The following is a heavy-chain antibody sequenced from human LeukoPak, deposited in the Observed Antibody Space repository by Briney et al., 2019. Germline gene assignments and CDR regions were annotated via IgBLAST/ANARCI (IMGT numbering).Heavy chain of an antibody. J-gene: IGHJ4*02. V-gene: IGHV3-21*01. CDR3: ASHMVRGVIRYYFDY. D-gene: IGHD3-10*01. CDR1: EFTFSSYA. CDR2: ISSSSSYI. Sequence: GGSLRLSCAASEFTFSSYAMSWVRQAPGKGLEWVSSISSSSSYIYYADSVKGRFTISRDNAKNSLYLQMNSLRAEDTAVYYCASHMVRGVIRYYFDYWGQGTLVTVSS.